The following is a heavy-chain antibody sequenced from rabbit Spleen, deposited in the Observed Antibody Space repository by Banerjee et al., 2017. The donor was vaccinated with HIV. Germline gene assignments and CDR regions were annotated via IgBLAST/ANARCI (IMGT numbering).Heavy chain of an antibody. D-gene: IGHD1-1*01. V-gene: IGHV1S45*01. Sequence: EQLGESGGGLVKPEGSLTLTCKASGVSLNDKDVMCWVRQAPGKGLEWIASINVGSGSAYYASWAKGRFTISKTSSTTVTLHLTSLTDADTATYFCARYGTSSGGYAGSFDPWGQGTLVTVS. CDR1: GVSLNDKDV. CDR2: INVGSGSA. CDR3: ARYGTSSGGYAGSFDP. J-gene: IGHJ2*01.